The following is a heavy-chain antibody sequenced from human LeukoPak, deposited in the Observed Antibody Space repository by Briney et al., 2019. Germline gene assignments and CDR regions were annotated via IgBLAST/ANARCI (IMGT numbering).Heavy chain of an antibody. CDR3: ARGYLSGSCYSD. J-gene: IGHJ4*02. V-gene: IGHV4-34*01. CDR2: INHSGST. CDR1: GGSFSGYY. D-gene: IGHD2-15*01. Sequence: PSETLSLTCAVYGGSFSGYYWSWIRQPPGKGLEWNGEINHSGSTNYNPSLKSRVTISVDTSKNQFSLKLSSVTAADTAVYYCARGYLSGSCYSDWGQGTLVTVSS.